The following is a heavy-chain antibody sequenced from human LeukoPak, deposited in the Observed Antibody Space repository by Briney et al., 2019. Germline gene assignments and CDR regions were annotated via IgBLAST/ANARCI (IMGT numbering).Heavy chain of an antibody. CDR1: GGTFSSYA. J-gene: IGHJ4*02. V-gene: IGHV1-69*13. CDR3: ASPSSWYAYYFDY. CDR2: IIPIFGTA. D-gene: IGHD6-13*01. Sequence: SVNVSCKASGGTFSSYAISWVRQAPGQGLEWMGGIIPIFGTANYAQKFQGRVTITADESTSTAYMELSSLRSEDTAVYYCASPSSWYAYYFDYWGQGTLVTVSS.